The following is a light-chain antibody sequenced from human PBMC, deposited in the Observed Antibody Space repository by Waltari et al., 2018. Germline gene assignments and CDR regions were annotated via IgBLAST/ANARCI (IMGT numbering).Light chain of an antibody. CDR2: DVT. CDR3: LSYTRNDWV. CDR1: IIGGDVYDY. V-gene: IGLV2-11*01. J-gene: IGLJ3*02. Sequence: QSALTQPRSVSGSPGQSVTFACTGTIIGGDVYDYFSGYQPHPDKPPKLILYDVTKRPAGVPDRFSGSKSGNTASLTISGLQPEDEANYYCLSYTRNDWVFGGGTKLTVL.